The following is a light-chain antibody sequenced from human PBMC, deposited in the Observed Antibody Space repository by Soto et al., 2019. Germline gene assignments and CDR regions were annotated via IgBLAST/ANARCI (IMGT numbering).Light chain of an antibody. CDR1: RSDIGSYNY. J-gene: IGLJ1*01. Sequence: QSALTQPASVSGSPRQSITISCTGTRSDIGSYNYVSWYQVHPGKAPKLIIYEVSSRPPGVPDRFSGSKSGNTASLMISGLQADDEAHYYCSSYSSTDTLYVFGTGTKVTVL. CDR3: SSYSSTDTLYV. CDR2: EVS. V-gene: IGLV2-14*01.